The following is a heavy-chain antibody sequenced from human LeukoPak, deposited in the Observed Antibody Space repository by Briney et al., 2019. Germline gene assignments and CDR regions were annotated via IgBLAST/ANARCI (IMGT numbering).Heavy chain of an antibody. V-gene: IGHV1-8*03. J-gene: IGHJ5*02. Sequence: GASVKVSCKASGYTFTDYYINWVRQAPGQGLEWMGWMSPDSGDTGYAHKFQGRVTITRNTSITTAYMELRSLTFEDTAVYYCARVRLRNGYNWFDPWGQGTLLTVSS. CDR3: ARVRLRNGYNWFDP. CDR1: GYTFTDYY. D-gene: IGHD3-3*01. CDR2: MSPDSGDT.